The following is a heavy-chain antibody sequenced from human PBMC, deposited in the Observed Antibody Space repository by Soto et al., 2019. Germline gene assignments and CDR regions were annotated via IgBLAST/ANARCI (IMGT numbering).Heavy chain of an antibody. CDR2: INSDGSST. V-gene: IGHV3-74*01. J-gene: IGHJ6*02. Sequence: GGSLRLSCAASGFTLSSYWMHWVRQAPGKGLVWVSRINSDGSSTSYADSVKGRFTISRDNAKNTLYLQMNSLRAEDTAVYYCARDRPRYYDFWSASYGMDVWGQGTTVTVSS. CDR3: ARDRPRYYDFWSASYGMDV. CDR1: GFTLSSYW. D-gene: IGHD3-3*01.